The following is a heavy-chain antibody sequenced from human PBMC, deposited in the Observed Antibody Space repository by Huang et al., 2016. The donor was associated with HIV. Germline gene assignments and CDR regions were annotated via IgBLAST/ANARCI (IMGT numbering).Heavy chain of an antibody. CDR3: AHSTDASAATFYFDF. V-gene: IGHV2-5*01. J-gene: IGHJ4*02. CDR2: IYSNGDG. Sequence: QITLRESGPALVKPTQTLTLTCTFSGFSLTSTGVGVGWILQPPGQALEWLAFIYSNGDGRYSPSLSSRLTITKDTSKKQVVLTMTNMDPVDTATYYCAHSTDASAATFYFDFWGQGTLVAVSS. D-gene: IGHD6-25*01. CDR1: GFSLTSTGVG.